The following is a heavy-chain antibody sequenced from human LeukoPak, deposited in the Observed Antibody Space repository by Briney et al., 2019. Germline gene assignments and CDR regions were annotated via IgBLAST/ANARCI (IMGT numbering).Heavy chain of an antibody. CDR3: ARLMYDGDPNFDY. J-gene: IGHJ4*02. V-gene: IGHV4-59*08. D-gene: IGHD2-21*01. CDR1: DGSISSYY. CDR2: IYYSGST. Sequence: SETLSLTCTVSDGSISSYYWSWIRQPPGKGLEWIGYIYYSGSTNYNPSLKSRVTISVDTSKNQFSLKLSSVTAADTAVYYCARLMYDGDPNFDYWGQGTLVTVSS.